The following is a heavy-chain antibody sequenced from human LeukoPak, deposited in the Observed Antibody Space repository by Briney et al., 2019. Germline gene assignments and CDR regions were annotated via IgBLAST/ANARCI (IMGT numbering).Heavy chain of an antibody. V-gene: IGHV3-53*01. D-gene: IGHD3-16*01. CDR2: LYSSGSS. CDR1: GFAVSDNY. CDR3: MREGSWAY. J-gene: IGHJ4*02. Sequence: GGSLRLSCAVSGFAVSDNYMSWVRQAPGKGLEWVSVLYSSGSSYYAKSAKGRFSVYRDSSKNTLYLQMNRLRPEDTAVYYCMREGSWAYWGLGTLVTVSS.